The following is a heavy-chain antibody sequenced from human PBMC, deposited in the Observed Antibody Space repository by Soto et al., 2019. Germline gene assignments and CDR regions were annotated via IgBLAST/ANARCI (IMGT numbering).Heavy chain of an antibody. J-gene: IGHJ4*02. V-gene: IGHV4-59*01. Sequence: PSETLSLTCTVSGGSISSYYWSWIRQPPGKGLEWIGYIYYSGSTNYNPSLKSRVTISVDTSKNRFSLKLSSVTAADTAVYYCARDRDSGYGSLDYWGQGTLVTVSS. D-gene: IGHD5-12*01. CDR3: ARDRDSGYGSLDY. CDR1: GGSISSYY. CDR2: IYYSGST.